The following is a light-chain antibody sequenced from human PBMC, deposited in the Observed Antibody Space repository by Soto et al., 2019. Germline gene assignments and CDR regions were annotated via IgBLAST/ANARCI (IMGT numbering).Light chain of an antibody. CDR1: SSDVGGYNY. Sequence: QSVLTQPPSASGCPGQSVTISCTGTSSDVGGYNYVSWYQQHPGKAPKLMIYEVSKRPSGVPDRFSGSKSGNTASLTVSGLQAEDEADYCCTSYAGSNNFFYVFGTGTKLTVL. J-gene: IGLJ1*01. CDR2: EVS. CDR3: TSYAGSNNFFYV. V-gene: IGLV2-8*01.